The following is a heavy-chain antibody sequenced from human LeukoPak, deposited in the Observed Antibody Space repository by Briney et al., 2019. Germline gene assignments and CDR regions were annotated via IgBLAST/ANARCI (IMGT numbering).Heavy chain of an antibody. Sequence: QTGGSLRLSCAASGFTFSGSAMHWVRQASGKGLEWVGRIRSKANSYATAYSASVKGRFTISRDDSKNTAYLQVNSLKTEDTAVYYCTRTRGTTVTTGYYYYYGMDVWGQGTTVTVSS. V-gene: IGHV3-73*01. CDR1: GFTFSGSA. CDR2: IRSKANSYAT. D-gene: IGHD4-17*01. CDR3: TRTRGTTVTTGYYYYYGMDV. J-gene: IGHJ6*02.